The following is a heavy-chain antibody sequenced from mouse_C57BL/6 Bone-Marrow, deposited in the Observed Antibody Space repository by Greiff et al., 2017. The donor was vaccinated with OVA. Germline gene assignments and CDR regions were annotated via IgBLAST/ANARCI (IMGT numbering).Heavy chain of an antibody. CDR3: ARSDYCGSSLYYFDY. J-gene: IGHJ2*01. D-gene: IGHD1-1*01. CDR1: GFNIKNTY. V-gene: IGHV14-3*01. CDR2: IDPANGNT. Sequence: VQLQQSGAELVKPGASVKLSCTASGFNIKNTYMHWVKQRPEQGLEWIGRIDPANGNTKYAPKFQGKATITADTSSNTAYLQLSSLTSEDTAIYYCARSDYCGSSLYYFDYWGQGTTLTVSS.